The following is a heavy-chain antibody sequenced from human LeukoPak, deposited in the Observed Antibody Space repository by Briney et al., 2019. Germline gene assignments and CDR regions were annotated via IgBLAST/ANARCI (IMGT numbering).Heavy chain of an antibody. CDR2: IYYSGST. CDR1: GGSISSSSYY. V-gene: IGHV4-39*01. Sequence: KPSETLSLTCTVSGGSISSSSYYWGWIRQPPGKGLEWIGSIYYSGSTYYNPSLKSRVTISVDTSKNQFSLKLSSVTAADTAAYYCARPSTDYVWGSYRTGAFDIWGQGTMVTVSS. J-gene: IGHJ3*02. CDR3: ARPSTDYVWGSYRTGAFDI. D-gene: IGHD3-16*02.